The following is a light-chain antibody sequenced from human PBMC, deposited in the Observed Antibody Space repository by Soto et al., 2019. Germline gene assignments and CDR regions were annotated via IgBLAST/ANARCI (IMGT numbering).Light chain of an antibody. CDR2: EVS. V-gene: IGLV2-14*01. CDR1: SSDVGGYNY. CDR3: SSYISSSVV. Sequence: QSVLTQPASVSGSPGQSITISCTGTSSDVGGYNYVSWYQQHPGKAPKLMIYEVSNRPSGVSNRFSGSKSGNTASLTISGLQAEDEADYYCSSYISSSVVFGGGTKVTVL. J-gene: IGLJ3*02.